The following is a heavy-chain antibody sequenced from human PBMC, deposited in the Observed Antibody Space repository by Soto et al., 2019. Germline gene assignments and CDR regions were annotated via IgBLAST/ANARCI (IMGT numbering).Heavy chain of an antibody. J-gene: IGHJ6*02. D-gene: IGHD3-3*01. CDR2: IYYSGST. V-gene: IGHV4-61*01. CDR3: ATDSFLGVDLGVVITLNGIDV. CDR1: GGSVSSSSYY. Sequence: PSETLSLTCTVSGGSVSSSSYYWSWIRQPPGKGLEWIGYIYYSGSTNYNPSFKSRVTISVDTSRNQFSLKLSSVTAADTAVYYCATDSFLGVDLGVVITLNGIDVWGQGTTVTVSS.